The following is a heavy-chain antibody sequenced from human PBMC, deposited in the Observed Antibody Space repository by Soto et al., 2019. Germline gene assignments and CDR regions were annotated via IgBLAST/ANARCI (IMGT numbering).Heavy chain of an antibody. CDR1: GFTLSTYS. CDR2: ISSSSSTI. J-gene: IGHJ5*02. V-gene: IGHV3-48*02. CDR3: ARDAPPLAYYYDPNWFDP. D-gene: IGHD3-22*01. Sequence: HPGGSLRLSCAASGFTLSTYSLNWVRQAPRKGLEWVSYISSSSSTIYYADSVKGRFTISRDNAKNSLYLQMNSLRDEDTAAYYCARDAPPLAYYYDPNWFDPWGQGTLVTVSS.